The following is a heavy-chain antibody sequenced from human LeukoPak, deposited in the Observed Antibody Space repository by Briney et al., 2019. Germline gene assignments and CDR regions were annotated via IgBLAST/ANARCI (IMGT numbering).Heavy chain of an antibody. CDR1: GFTSSSYS. CDR2: ISSSSSYI. D-gene: IGHD1-7*01. J-gene: IGHJ4*02. Sequence: GGSLRLSCAPSGFTSSSYSMNWVRQAPGKGLEWVSSISSSSSYIYYADSVKGRFTISRDNAKNSLYLQMSSLRAEDTAVYYCARMNYVSSGWGAPFDYWGQGTLVTVSS. V-gene: IGHV3-21*01. CDR3: ARMNYVSSGWGAPFDY.